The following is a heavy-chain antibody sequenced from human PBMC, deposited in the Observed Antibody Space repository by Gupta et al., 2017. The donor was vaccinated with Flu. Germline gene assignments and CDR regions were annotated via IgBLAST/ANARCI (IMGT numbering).Heavy chain of an antibody. Sequence: EVQLVESGGCSVQPGGSLILSCXASGFTLSSYDMSWVRQAPGRGLEWISFISSRAVTYYGDPVRGRFTISRDSANNSLYLQMSDLREEDTAIYYCATGHWAKWGQGTLVTVSS. CDR2: ISSRAVT. J-gene: IGHJ4*02. D-gene: IGHD3-16*01. V-gene: IGHV3-48*03. CDR1: GFTLSSYD. CDR3: ATGHWAK.